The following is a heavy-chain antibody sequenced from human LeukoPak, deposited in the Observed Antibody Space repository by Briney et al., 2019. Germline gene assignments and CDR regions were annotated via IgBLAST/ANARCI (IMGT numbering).Heavy chain of an antibody. J-gene: IGHJ6*03. CDR1: GYTFTSYG. CDR3: ARLQLLQAYYYYYYMVV. Sequence: ASVKVSCKASGYTFTSYGISWVRQAPGQGLEWMGWISAYNGNTNYAQKLQGRVTMTTDTSTSTAYMELRSLRSDDTAVYYCARLQLLQAYYYYYYMVVWGKGTTVTVSS. CDR2: ISAYNGNT. D-gene: IGHD2-2*01. V-gene: IGHV1-18*01.